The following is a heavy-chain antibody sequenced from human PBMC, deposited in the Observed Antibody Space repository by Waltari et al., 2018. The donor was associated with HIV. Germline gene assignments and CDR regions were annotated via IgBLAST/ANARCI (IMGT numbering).Heavy chain of an antibody. CDR2: IKSDGSRK. CDR1: GFTFSSYW. J-gene: IGHJ4*02. Sequence: EVQLVESGGGLVQPGGSLRLSCDASGFTFSSYWMHWVRHSPGKGLVWVSRIKSDGSRKSYADSVKGRFTIARDNAKNTLYLQMNSLRAEDTAVYYCARPRGGVGGKYFDYWGQGTLVTVSS. D-gene: IGHD3-16*01. CDR3: ARPRGGVGGKYFDY. V-gene: IGHV3-74*01.